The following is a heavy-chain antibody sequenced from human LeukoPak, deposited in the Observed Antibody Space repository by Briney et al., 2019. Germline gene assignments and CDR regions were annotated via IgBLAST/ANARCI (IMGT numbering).Heavy chain of an antibody. CDR1: EFTVSRNY. J-gene: IGHJ4*02. CDR3: TRDQMNY. Sequence: QTGGSPRLSCTASEFTVSRNYMLWVRQAPGKGLEWVSLIFSNGDTHYADSVKGRFTISRDTSKNTVSLQMNSLRVEDTAMYYCTRDQMNYWGQGTLVTVSS. V-gene: IGHV3-53*01. D-gene: IGHD5-24*01. CDR2: IFSNGDT.